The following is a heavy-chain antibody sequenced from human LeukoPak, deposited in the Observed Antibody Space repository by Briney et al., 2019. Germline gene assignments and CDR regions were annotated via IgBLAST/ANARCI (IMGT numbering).Heavy chain of an antibody. J-gene: IGHJ4*02. CDR2: INPNSGGT. CDR3: ARDLKMGYSSGRYSWGTGSSNDY. CDR1: GYTFTGYY. D-gene: IGHD6-19*01. Sequence: ASVKVSCKASGYTFTGYYMHWVRQAPGQGLEWMGWINPNSGGTNYAQKFQGRVTMTRDTSTSTGYMELRSLRSDDTAVYYCARDLKMGYSSGRYSWGTGSSNDYWGQGTLVTVSS. V-gene: IGHV1-2*02.